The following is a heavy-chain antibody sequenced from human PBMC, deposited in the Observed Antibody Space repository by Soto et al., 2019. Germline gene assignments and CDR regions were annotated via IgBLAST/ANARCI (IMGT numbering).Heavy chain of an antibody. J-gene: IGHJ4*02. D-gene: IGHD6-19*01. Sequence: SETLSLTCTVSGGSISGHYWIWIRQSPGKGLEWIGYIFYSGSTNYNPSLKSRVTLSADTSKNQFSLRLSSVTAADTAVYYCARVGSSGWSPDYWGQGTLVTVSS. CDR1: GGSISGHY. CDR2: IFYSGST. CDR3: ARVGSSGWSPDY. V-gene: IGHV4-59*11.